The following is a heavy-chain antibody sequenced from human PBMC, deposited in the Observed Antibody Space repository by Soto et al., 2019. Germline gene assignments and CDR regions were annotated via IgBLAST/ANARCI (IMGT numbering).Heavy chain of an antibody. J-gene: IGHJ5*02. CDR2: ISGSGDNT. D-gene: IGHD3-22*01. CDR1: GFTFSSYV. V-gene: IGHV3-23*01. CDR3: AKEMGDYYDSSGSWFDP. Sequence: EVQLLESGGGLVQPGGSLRLSCAASGFTFSSYVMSWVRQAPGKGLDWVSVISGSGDNTYYADSVKGRFTISRDNSKNTLFLQMNSLRAEDTALYFCAKEMGDYYDSSGSWFDPWGQGTLVTVSS.